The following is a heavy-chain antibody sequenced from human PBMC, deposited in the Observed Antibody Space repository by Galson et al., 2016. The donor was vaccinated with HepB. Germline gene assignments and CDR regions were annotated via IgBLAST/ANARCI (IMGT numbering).Heavy chain of an antibody. J-gene: IGHJ4*02. D-gene: IGHD3-10*01. CDR1: NESISNSPYY. Sequence: SETLSLTCIVSNESISNSPYYWVWIRQSPGKGLEWIGSIYYSGSDYYNPSLKSRVTISVDTSKNQFSLKLKSVTAADTAVYYCARHPGSPFDSWGLGTLITVSS. CDR3: ARHPGSPFDS. CDR2: IYYSGSD. V-gene: IGHV4-39*01.